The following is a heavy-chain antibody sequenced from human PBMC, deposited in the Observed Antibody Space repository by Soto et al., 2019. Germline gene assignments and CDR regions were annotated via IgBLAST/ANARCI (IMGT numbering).Heavy chain of an antibody. D-gene: IGHD1-1*01. Sequence: SETLSLTCAVSGGSISSGGCSWTWIRQPPGKGLEWIGYIHHTGSTNYNPSLKTRVNISLDRPNNQFSLNLTSATAADSAVYYCARGLWNDVFQYWGQGTLVTVSS. V-gene: IGHV4-30-2*01. J-gene: IGHJ4*02. CDR2: IHHTGST. CDR3: ARGLWNDVFQY. CDR1: GGSISSGGCS.